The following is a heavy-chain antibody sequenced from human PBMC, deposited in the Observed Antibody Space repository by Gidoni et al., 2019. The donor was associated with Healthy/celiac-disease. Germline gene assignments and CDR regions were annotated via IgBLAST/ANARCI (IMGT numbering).Heavy chain of an antibody. D-gene: IGHD3-10*01. Sequence: QVQLQESGPGLVKPSQTLSLTCTVSGGSISSGGYYWSWIRQHPGKGLEWIGYIYYSGSTYYNPSLKSRVTISVDTSKNQFSLKLSSMTAADTAVYYCARENYGSGKVDYWGQGTLVTVSS. CDR3: ARENYGSGKVDY. J-gene: IGHJ4*02. CDR1: GGSISSGGYY. V-gene: IGHV4-31*03. CDR2: IYYSGST.